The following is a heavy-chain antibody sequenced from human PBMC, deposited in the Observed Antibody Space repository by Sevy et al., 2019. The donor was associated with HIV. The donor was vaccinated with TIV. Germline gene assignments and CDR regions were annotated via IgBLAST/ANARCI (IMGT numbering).Heavy chain of an antibody. V-gene: IGHV3-9*01. CDR3: AKDINGGCDSINCYTYYYYYYGFDV. D-gene: IGHD3-16*02. CDR2: ISWNRGAI. CDR1: GFGFQDYA. Sequence: GGSLRLSCAASGFGFQDYAMHWVRQRPGKGLEWVAGISWNRGAIDYAHSVKGRFTISRDNAKNSLYLQMNSLRAEDTALYFCAKDINGGCDSINCYTYYYYYYGFDVWGQGTTVTVSS. J-gene: IGHJ6*02.